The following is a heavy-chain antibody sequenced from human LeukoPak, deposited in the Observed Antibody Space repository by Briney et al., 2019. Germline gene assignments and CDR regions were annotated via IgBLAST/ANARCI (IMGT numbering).Heavy chain of an antibody. CDR3: ARGFVVVPAAYDY. V-gene: IGHV1-69*13. CDR2: IIPIFGTA. CDR1: GGTFSSYA. D-gene: IGHD2-2*01. J-gene: IGHJ4*02. Sequence: ASMKVSCKASGGTFSSYAISWVRQAPGQGLEWMGGIIPIFGTANYAQKFQGRVTITADESTSTAYMELSSLRSEDTAVYYCARGFVVVPAAYDYWGQGTLVTVSS.